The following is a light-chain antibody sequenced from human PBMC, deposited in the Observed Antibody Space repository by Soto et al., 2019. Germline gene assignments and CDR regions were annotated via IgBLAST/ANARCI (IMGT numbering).Light chain of an antibody. CDR1: QSVGNNY. Sequence: DIVLTQSPGTLSLSPGKRATLSCWASQSVGNNYLAWYQQKPGQAPRLLIYHASSRATGIPDRFSGSGSGTDFTLTISRLEPEDFAVYYCQQYGWSPLITFGQGTRLEIK. CDR3: QQYGWSPLIT. CDR2: HAS. V-gene: IGKV3-20*01. J-gene: IGKJ5*01.